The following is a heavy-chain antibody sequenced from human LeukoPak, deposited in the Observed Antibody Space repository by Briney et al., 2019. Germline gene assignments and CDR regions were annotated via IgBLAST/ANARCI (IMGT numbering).Heavy chain of an antibody. CDR3: ARDRYCSGGSCYYFDY. J-gene: IGHJ4*02. Sequence: GGSLRLSCAASGFTFSSYEMNWVRQAPGKGLEWASYISSSGSTIYYADSVKGRFTISRDNAKNSLYLQMNSLRAEDTAVYYCARDRYCSGGSCYYFDYWGQGTLVTVSS. CDR2: ISSSGSTI. CDR1: GFTFSSYE. D-gene: IGHD2-15*01. V-gene: IGHV3-48*03.